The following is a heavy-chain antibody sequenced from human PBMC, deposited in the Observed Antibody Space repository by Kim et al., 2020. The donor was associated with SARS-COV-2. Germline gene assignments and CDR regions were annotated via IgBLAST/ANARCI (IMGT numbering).Heavy chain of an antibody. J-gene: IGHJ4*02. Sequence: SETLSLTCTVSGGSISSSSYYWGWIRQPPGKGLEWIANIYYTGSTYYNPSLKSRVTISVDTSKNQFSLRLSSVTAADTAVYYCARQPRLQFVVEFWGQGTLVTVSS. V-gene: IGHV4-39*01. CDR2: IYYTGST. D-gene: IGHD5-12*01. CDR1: GGSISSSSYY. CDR3: ARQPRLQFVVEF.